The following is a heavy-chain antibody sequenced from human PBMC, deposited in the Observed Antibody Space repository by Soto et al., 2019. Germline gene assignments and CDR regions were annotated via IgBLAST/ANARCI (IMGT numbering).Heavy chain of an antibody. CDR3: ARRARPDFYYMVV. D-gene: IGHD6-6*01. J-gene: IGHJ6*03. CDR1: GFTLSGYA. V-gene: IGHV3-64*01. Sequence: GGSLRLSSTASGFTLSGYAMDWVRQAPGKGLEYVSGISSNGVGTYYANSVQGRFTISRDNSKNTVYLQMGSLRPEDMAVYYCARRARPDFYYMVVWGKGTTVTVSS. CDR2: ISSNGVGT.